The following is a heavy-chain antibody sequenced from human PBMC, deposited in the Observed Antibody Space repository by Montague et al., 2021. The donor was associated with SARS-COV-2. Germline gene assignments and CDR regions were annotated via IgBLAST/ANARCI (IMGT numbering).Heavy chain of an antibody. CDR1: GFTFSSYA. J-gene: IGHJ3*02. V-gene: IGHV3-23*01. Sequence: SRRLSCAASGFTFSSYAMSWVRQAPGKGLEWVSGISFSGDSTYYADSVKGRFTISGDNSKNTLYLQMNSLRAEDTAVYYCAKAITYYHRYGYAFHIWGQGTMVTVSS. D-gene: IGHD3-10*01. CDR3: AKAITYYHRYGYAFHI. CDR2: ISFSGDST.